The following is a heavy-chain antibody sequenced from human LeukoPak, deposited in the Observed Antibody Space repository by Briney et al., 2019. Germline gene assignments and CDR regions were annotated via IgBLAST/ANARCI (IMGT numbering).Heavy chain of an antibody. CDR3: AKLLTTVTTPYFDY. D-gene: IGHD4-17*01. CDR2: ISGSGGST. Sequence: GGSLRLSCAASGFTFSSNAMSWVRQAPGKGLEWVSAISGSGGSTYYADSAKGRFTISRDNSKNTLYLQMNRLRAEDTAVYYCAKLLTTVTTPYFDYWGQGTLVTVSS. J-gene: IGHJ4*02. CDR1: GFTFSSNA. V-gene: IGHV3-23*01.